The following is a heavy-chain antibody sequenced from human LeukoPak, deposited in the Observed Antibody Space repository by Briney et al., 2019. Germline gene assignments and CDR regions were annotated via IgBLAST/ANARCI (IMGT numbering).Heavy chain of an antibody. V-gene: IGHV3-15*01. CDR1: GFTFSNAW. D-gene: IGHD3-22*01. CDR2: IKSKSDGGTT. J-gene: IGHJ4*02. CDR3: ITFSMIVVVITD. Sequence: GGSLRLSCAASGFTFSNAWMSWVRQAPGKGLEWVGRIKSKSDGGTTDYAAPVKGRFTISRDDSKNTLYLQMSSLKTEDTAVYYCITFSMIVVVITDWGQGTLVTVSS.